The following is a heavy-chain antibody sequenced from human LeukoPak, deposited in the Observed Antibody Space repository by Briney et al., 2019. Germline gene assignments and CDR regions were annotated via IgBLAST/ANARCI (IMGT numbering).Heavy chain of an antibody. Sequence: GGSLRLSCAASGFTFSSYEMNWVRQAPGKGLEWVSYISSSGSTIYYADSVKGRFTISRDNAKNSLYLQMDSLRAEGTAVYYCAELGITMIGGVWGKGTTVTISS. CDR2: ISSSGSTI. CDR1: GFTFSSYE. J-gene: IGHJ6*04. CDR3: AELGITMIGGV. V-gene: IGHV3-48*03. D-gene: IGHD3-10*02.